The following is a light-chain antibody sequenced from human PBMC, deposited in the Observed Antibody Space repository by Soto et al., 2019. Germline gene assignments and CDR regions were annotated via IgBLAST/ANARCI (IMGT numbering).Light chain of an antibody. Sequence: QSVLTQPASVSGTPGQSITISCTVGTSDIGDYNYVSWYQHHPDTAPKLIIYEVSHRPSGVSSRFSGSKSGNTASLTISALQAEDEADYYCSSFTTTTSLGLFGTGTKVTVL. J-gene: IGLJ1*01. CDR3: SSFTTTTSLGL. V-gene: IGLV2-14*01. CDR1: TSDIGDYNY. CDR2: EVS.